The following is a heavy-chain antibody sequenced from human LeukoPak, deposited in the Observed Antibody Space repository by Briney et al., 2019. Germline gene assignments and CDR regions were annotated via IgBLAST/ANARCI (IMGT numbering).Heavy chain of an antibody. CDR3: TTRIAYYYDSSGYSATH. CDR2: IKSKTDGGTT. CDR1: GFTFSNAW. Sequence: GGSLRLSCAASGFTFSNAWMSWVRQAPGKGLEWVGRIKSKTDGGTTDYAAPVKGRFTISRDDSKNTLYLQMNSLKTEDTAVYYCTTRIAYYYDSSGYSATHWGQGTLVTVSS. D-gene: IGHD3-22*01. V-gene: IGHV3-15*01. J-gene: IGHJ4*02.